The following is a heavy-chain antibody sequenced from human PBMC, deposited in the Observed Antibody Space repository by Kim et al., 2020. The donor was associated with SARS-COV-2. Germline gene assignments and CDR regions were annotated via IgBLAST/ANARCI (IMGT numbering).Heavy chain of an antibody. D-gene: IGHD1-1*01. CDR3: ARHGGTTIRNALDV. Sequence: GESLKISCKGSGYSFTSYWIAWVRQMPGKGLEWMGIVYPGNSDTRYSPSFQGQVTIAADKSISTAYLQWSSLQASDTAMYYCARHGGTTIRNALDVWGQGSTVIVSS. CDR2: VYPGNSDT. V-gene: IGHV5-51*01. CDR1: GYSFTSYW. J-gene: IGHJ6*02.